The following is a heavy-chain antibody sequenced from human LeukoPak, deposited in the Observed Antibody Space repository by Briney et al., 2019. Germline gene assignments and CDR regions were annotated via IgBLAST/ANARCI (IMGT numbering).Heavy chain of an antibody. CDR3: ARNIGSYAAFDI. Sequence: SETLSLTCTVSGGSISSSSYYWGWIRQPPGKGLEWIGSIYYSGSTYYNPSLKSRVTISVDTSKNQFSLKLSSVTAADTAVYYCARNIGSYAAFDIWGQGTMVTVSS. J-gene: IGHJ3*02. V-gene: IGHV4-39*07. D-gene: IGHD1-26*01. CDR2: IYYSGST. CDR1: GGSISSSSYY.